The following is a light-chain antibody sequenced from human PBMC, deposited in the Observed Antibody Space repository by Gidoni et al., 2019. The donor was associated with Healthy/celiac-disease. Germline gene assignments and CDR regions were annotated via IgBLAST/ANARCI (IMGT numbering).Light chain of an antibody. CDR3: QQYNSYPLT. CDR1: QSISSW. J-gene: IGKJ1*01. CDR2: KAS. Sequence: DIQMTQPPSTLSASVGDRVTITCRARQSISSWLAWYQQKPGKAPKLLIYKASSVESGVPSRFSGSGSGTEFTLTISSLQPDDFATYYCQQYNSYPLTFGQGTKVEIK. V-gene: IGKV1-5*03.